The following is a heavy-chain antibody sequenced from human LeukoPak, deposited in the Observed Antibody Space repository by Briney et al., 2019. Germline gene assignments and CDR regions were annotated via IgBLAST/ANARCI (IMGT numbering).Heavy chain of an antibody. Sequence: GGSLRLSCAASGFSVSSYWMHWVRQAPGKGLVWVSRIKSDESSASYADSVKGRFTISRDNAKNTLYLQMNSLRAEDTAVYYCARAGYPYWGQGTLVTVSS. D-gene: IGHD6-25*01. J-gene: IGHJ4*02. CDR2: IKSDESSA. V-gene: IGHV3-74*01. CDR1: GFSVSSYW. CDR3: ARAGYPY.